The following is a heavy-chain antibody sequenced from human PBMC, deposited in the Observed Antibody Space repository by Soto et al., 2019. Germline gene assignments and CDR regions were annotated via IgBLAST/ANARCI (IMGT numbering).Heavy chain of an antibody. D-gene: IGHD2-8*02. Sequence: QVRLQEWGPGLVKPSQTLFLKCSVSGGSITTGGRYWSWIRQLPGKGLEWIGNIYYSGNTYYNASLKSRATISVEAAKNQSARKPSSMPAADTAVYYCAPALVFTGGDVFDIWGQARLVTVSS. J-gene: IGHJ3*02. CDR2: IYYSGNT. CDR1: GGSITTGGRY. V-gene: IGHV4-31*02. CDR3: APALVFTGGDVFDI.